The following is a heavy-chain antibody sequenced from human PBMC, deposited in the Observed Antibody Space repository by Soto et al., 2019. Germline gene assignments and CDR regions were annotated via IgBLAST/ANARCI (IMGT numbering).Heavy chain of an antibody. CDR2: ISFDGSTE. D-gene: IGHD6-19*01. Sequence: QVQLVESGGGVVQPGRSLRLSCAASGFIFSSYAMHWVRRAPGKGLEWLAAISFDGSTEYYADSVKGRFKISRDSSRNTTFLQMVNMLFEDTAMFFCAREDFRQWLDPYNRFDLWGQGTQVTVS. J-gene: IGHJ5*02. CDR1: GFIFSSYA. CDR3: AREDFRQWLDPYNRFDL. V-gene: IGHV3-30-3*01.